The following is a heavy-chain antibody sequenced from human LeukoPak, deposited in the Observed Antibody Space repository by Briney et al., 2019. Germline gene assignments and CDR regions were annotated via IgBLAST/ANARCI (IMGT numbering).Heavy chain of an antibody. CDR3: AKDQGPPLGLGYDWFDP. CDR2: ISSSSSYI. V-gene: IGHV3-21*04. CDR1: GVTFSSYR. J-gene: IGHJ5*02. Sequence: PGGSLRLSCAASGVTFSSYRMTWVRQAPGKGLEWVSSISSSSSYIYYADSVKRRFTISRDNANNTLYLQLNSLRAEDTAVYYCAKDQGPPLGLGYDWFDPWGQGTLVTVSS. D-gene: IGHD5-18*01.